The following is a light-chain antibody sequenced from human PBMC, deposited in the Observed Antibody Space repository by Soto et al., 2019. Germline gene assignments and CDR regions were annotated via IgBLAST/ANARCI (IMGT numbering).Light chain of an antibody. J-gene: IGLJ1*01. V-gene: IGLV2-14*03. CDR3: SSYTSGSIVYV. CDR1: GTYVGAYDY. CDR2: DVN. Sequence: QSVLTQPASASGSPGQSITISCTGTGTYVGAYDYVSWYQQHPGKAPKLVIYDVNNRPSGVSSRFSGSKSGNTASLTISGLQAEDEADYYCSSYTSGSIVYVFGTGTKVTVL.